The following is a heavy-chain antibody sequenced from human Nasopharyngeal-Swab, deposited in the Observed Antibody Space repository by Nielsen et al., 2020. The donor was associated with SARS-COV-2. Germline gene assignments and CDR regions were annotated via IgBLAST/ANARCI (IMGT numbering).Heavy chain of an antibody. CDR1: GFTFSSYW. CDR3: ARRYCSSTSCYTGYYGMDV. V-gene: IGHV3-74*01. D-gene: IGHD2-2*02. CDR2: INSDGSST. Sequence: GESLKISCAASGFTFSSYWMHWVRQAPGKGLVWVSRINSDGSSTSYADSVKGRFTISRDNANNTLYLQMNSLRAEDTAVYYCARRYCSSTSCYTGYYGMDVWGQGTTVTVSS. J-gene: IGHJ6*02.